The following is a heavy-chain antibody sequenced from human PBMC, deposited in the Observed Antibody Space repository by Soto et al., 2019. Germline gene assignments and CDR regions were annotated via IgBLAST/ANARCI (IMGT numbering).Heavy chain of an antibody. Sequence: SETLSLTCTVSGGSVSSGSYYWSWIRQPPGKGLEWIGYIYYSGSTNYNPSLKSRVTISVDTSKNQFSLKLSSVTAADTAVYYCARLLWFGELLNYGTDVWGQGTTVT. V-gene: IGHV4-61*01. CDR3: ARLLWFGELLNYGTDV. CDR2: IYYSGST. D-gene: IGHD3-10*01. CDR1: GGSVSSGSYY. J-gene: IGHJ6*02.